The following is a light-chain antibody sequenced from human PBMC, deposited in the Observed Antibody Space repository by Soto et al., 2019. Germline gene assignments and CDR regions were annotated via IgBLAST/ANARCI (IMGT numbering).Light chain of an antibody. Sequence: LTQPHSVSESPGKMVTISCTGSSGSIASNYVQWYQQRPGSAPTTVIYEDNQRPSGVPDRFSGSIDSSSNSASLTISGLKTEDEADYYCQSYDSSNRVFGGGTKLTVL. V-gene: IGLV6-57*02. CDR1: SGSIASNY. J-gene: IGLJ3*02. CDR3: QSYDSSNRV. CDR2: EDN.